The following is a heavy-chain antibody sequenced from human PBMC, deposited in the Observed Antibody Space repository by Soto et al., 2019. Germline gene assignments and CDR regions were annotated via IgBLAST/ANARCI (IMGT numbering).Heavy chain of an antibody. CDR2: IYYSGST. CDR1: GGSISSVGYY. D-gene: IGHD3-10*01. J-gene: IGHJ6*02. V-gene: IGHV4-31*03. CDR3: ASNYGSGSGFYYYYGMDV. Sequence: TLSLTCTVSGGSISSVGYYLSWIRQHPGKGLEWIGYIYYSGSTYYNPSLKSRVTISVDTSKNQFSLKLSSVTAVDTAVYYCASNYGSGSGFYYYYGMDVWGQGTAVTV.